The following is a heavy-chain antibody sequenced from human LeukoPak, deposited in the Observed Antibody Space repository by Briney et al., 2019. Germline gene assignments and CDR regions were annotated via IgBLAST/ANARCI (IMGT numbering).Heavy chain of an antibody. CDR2: MSEDGNEI. J-gene: IGHJ4*01. CDR1: GFIFSDFS. D-gene: IGHD2-2*01. CDR3: ARPRGCGSARCNNFDY. Sequence: PGGSLRLSCTVSGFIFSDFSMSWVRQAPGKGLEWVAKMSEDGNEIFYVDSVKGRFTISRDNTKKSLYLQLNSLRPEDSAVYYCARPRGCGSARCNNFDYWGHGTLVTVSS. V-gene: IGHV3-7*01.